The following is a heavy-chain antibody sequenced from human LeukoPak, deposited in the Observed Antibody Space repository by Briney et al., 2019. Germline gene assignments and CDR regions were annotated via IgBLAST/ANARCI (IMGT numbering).Heavy chain of an antibody. CDR1: GFTFSNYW. V-gene: IGHV3-7*01. CDR3: AKNYYDTSGTY. Sequence: GGSLRLSCAASGFTFSNYWMSWVRQAPGKGLEWVANIKQDGSEKYYVDSVKGRFTISRDNAQNSLYLQMNSLRAEDTAVYYCAKNYYDTSGTYWGQGTLVTVSS. CDR2: IKQDGSEK. J-gene: IGHJ4*02. D-gene: IGHD3-22*01.